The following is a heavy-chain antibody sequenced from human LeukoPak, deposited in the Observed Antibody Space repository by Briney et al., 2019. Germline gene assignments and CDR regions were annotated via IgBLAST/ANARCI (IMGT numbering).Heavy chain of an antibody. CDR1: GGSISSGGYY. D-gene: IGHD3-10*01. V-gene: IGHV4-31*03. J-gene: IGHJ4*02. CDR3: ARDGISGTFDY. CDR2: IYYGGST. Sequence: SETLSLTCTVSGGSISSGGYYWSWIRQHPGKGLEWIGYIYYGGSTYYNPSLKSRVTISVDTSKNQFSLKLSSVTAADTAVYYCARDGISGTFDYWGQGTLVTVSS.